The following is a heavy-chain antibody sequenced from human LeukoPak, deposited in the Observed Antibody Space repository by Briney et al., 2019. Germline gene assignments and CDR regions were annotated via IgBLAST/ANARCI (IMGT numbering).Heavy chain of an antibody. CDR1: GRSFSGYY. Sequence: SETLSLTCAVYGRSFSGYYWSWIRQPPRKGLEWIGEINHSGSTNYNPSLKSRVTISVDTSKNQFSLKLSSVTAADTAVYYCASLGYCSSASCYDYWGQGTLVTVSS. CDR2: INHSGST. J-gene: IGHJ4*02. CDR3: ASLGYCSSASCYDY. D-gene: IGHD2-2*01. V-gene: IGHV4-34*01.